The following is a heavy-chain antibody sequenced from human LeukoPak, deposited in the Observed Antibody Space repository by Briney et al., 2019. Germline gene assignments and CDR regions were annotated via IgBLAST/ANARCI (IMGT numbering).Heavy chain of an antibody. J-gene: IGHJ5*02. CDR3: ARGGGYGLSFDP. CDR1: GFTFSSYR. V-gene: IGHV3-48*04. Sequence: PGGSLRLPCAASGFTFSSYRLHWVRQAPGKEREWVSYINRGDSSIYYADSVKGRFTISRDNAKNSLYLQMNSLRAEDTAVYYCARGGGYGLSFDPWGQGTLVTVSS. CDR2: INRGDSSI. D-gene: IGHD3-22*01.